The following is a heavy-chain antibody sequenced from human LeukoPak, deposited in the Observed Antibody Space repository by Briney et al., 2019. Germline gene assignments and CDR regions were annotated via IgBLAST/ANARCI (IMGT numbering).Heavy chain of an antibody. Sequence: SETLSLTCSVSGGSIKTYYWSWIRQPAGKGLEWVGRIYTSGSTTYNPSLKSRVTMSVDTSKNQFSLKLNSVTAADTAVYYCARDSGTTGEVKFDPRGQGTLVSVSS. V-gene: IGHV4-4*07. CDR3: ARDSGTTGEVKFDP. CDR1: GGSIKTYY. CDR2: IYTSGST. D-gene: IGHD3-10*01. J-gene: IGHJ5*02.